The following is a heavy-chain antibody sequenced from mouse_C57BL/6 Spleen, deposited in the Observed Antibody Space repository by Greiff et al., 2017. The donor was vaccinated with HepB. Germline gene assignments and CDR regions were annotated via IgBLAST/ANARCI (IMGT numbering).Heavy chain of an antibody. J-gene: IGHJ3*01. CDR3: ARWGSGYVPY. CDR2: ISYDGSN. V-gene: IGHV3-6*01. D-gene: IGHD3-2*02. CDR1: GYSITSGYY. Sequence: EVKLMESGPGLVKPSQSLSLTCSVTGYSITSGYYWNWNRQLPGNKLEWMGYISYDGSNNYNPSLKNRISITRDTSKNQFFLKLNSVTTEDTATYYCARWGSGYVPYWGQGTLVTVSA.